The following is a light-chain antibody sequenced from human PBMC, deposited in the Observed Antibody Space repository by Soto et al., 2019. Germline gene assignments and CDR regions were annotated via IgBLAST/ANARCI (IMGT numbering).Light chain of an antibody. CDR2: EVS. V-gene: IGLV2-8*01. J-gene: IGLJ1*01. Sequence: QPALTQPPSASGSFGQSVTISCTGTSSDVGGYNYVSWYQQHPGKAPKLMIYEVSERPSGVPDRFSGSKSGNTASLTVSGLQADDEADYNCSSYSGTNYHYVFGTETKVTVL. CDR3: SSYSGTNYHYV. CDR1: SSDVGGYNY.